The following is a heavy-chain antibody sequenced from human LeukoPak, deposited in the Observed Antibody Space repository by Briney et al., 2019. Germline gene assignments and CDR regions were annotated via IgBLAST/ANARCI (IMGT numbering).Heavy chain of an antibody. D-gene: IGHD3-10*01. CDR2: IWYDGSNK. CDR3: ARGSNSYGSGATIDY. V-gene: IGHV3-33*01. CDR1: GFTFSTYG. J-gene: IGHJ4*02. Sequence: GGSLRLSCAASGFTFSTYGMHWVRRAPGKGLEWLTDIWYDGSNKYYTDSVKGRFTISRDNSKNTLYLQMSSLRAEDTAVYYCARGSNSYGSGATIDYWGQGTLVTVSS.